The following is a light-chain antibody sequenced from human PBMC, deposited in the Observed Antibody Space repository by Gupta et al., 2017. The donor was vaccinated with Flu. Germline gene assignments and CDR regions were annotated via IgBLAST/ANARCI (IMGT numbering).Light chain of an antibody. CDR3: QTEDSGTYVV. J-gene: IGLJ2*01. Sequence: QLVLTQSPSASAALGASVKFTCTLSSGYSSYVTAWHQQQPGKGPRDLMKVNNDGTYSKGDGIPDRFSGSSSGAERYLTISSLQAEDEADYYCQTEDSGTYVVFGGGTKLTVL. CDR2: VNNDGTY. V-gene: IGLV4-69*01. CDR1: SGYSSYV.